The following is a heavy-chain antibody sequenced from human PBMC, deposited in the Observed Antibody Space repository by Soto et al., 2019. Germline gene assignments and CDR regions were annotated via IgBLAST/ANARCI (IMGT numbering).Heavy chain of an antibody. V-gene: IGHV1-69*13. Sequence: SVKVSCKASGGTFSSYAISWVRQAPGQGLEWMGGIIPIFGTANYAQKFQGRVTITADESTSTAYMELSSLRSEDTAVYYCARDLEPTQSSLYYYGMDVWGQGTTVTVSS. D-gene: IGHD1-1*01. CDR2: IIPIFGTA. CDR1: GGTFSSYA. J-gene: IGHJ6*02. CDR3: ARDLEPTQSSLYYYGMDV.